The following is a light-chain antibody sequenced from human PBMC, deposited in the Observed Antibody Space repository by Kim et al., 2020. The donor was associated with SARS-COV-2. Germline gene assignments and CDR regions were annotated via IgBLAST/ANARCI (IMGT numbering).Light chain of an antibody. Sequence: LSPGERATHPCRASQSVSSYLAWYQQKPARAPRLLIYDASNRATGVPARFSGSGSETGFTLTISSLEPEDFAVYYCQQRTNWPLTFGGGTKVDIK. CDR2: DAS. J-gene: IGKJ4*01. V-gene: IGKV3-11*01. CDR3: QQRTNWPLT. CDR1: QSVSSY.